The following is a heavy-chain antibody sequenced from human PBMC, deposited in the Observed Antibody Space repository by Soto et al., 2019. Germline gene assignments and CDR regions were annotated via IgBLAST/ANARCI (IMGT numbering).Heavy chain of an antibody. J-gene: IGHJ2*01. Sequence: QVQLQESGPGLVKPSETLSLTCTVSGGSISGGVHSWSWIRQPPGKGLEWIGHIFDSGSTYYNPSLKSRLTTSVDTSKNQFSPRLSSVTAADTAVYYCAREIMSLTNDWYFDLWGRGTLVTVSS. D-gene: IGHD2-8*01. CDR3: AREIMSLTNDWYFDL. CDR1: GGSISGGVHS. V-gene: IGHV4-30-4*01. CDR2: IFDSGST.